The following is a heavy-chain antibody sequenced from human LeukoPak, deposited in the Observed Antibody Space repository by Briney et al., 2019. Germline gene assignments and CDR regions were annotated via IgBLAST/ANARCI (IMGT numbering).Heavy chain of an antibody. V-gene: IGHV1-46*01. CDR3: AYPLNYYDSSGYTLTN. D-gene: IGHD3-22*01. J-gene: IGHJ4*02. CDR2: VYPGGGST. Sequence: GASVKVSCKTSGYTFTRYYIHWVRQAPGQGPEWMGIVYPGGGSTNYAQKFQGRVTITADESTSTAYMELSSLRSEDTAVYYCAYPLNYYDSSGYTLTNWGQGTLVTVSS. CDR1: GYTFTRYY.